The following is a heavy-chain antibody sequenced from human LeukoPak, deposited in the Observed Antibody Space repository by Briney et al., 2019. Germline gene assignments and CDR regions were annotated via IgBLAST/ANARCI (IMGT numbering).Heavy chain of an antibody. CDR2: ISAYNGHT. V-gene: IGHV1-18*01. CDR3: ARGGRWELPRPYAFDI. Sequence: ASVKVSCKASSYTFTSYGISWVRQAPGQGLEWMGWISAYNGHTNYAQKFQGRVTMTTDTSTSTAYMELRSLRSDGTAVYYCARGGRWELPRPYAFDIWGQGTMVTVSS. J-gene: IGHJ3*02. CDR1: SYTFTSYG. D-gene: IGHD1-26*01.